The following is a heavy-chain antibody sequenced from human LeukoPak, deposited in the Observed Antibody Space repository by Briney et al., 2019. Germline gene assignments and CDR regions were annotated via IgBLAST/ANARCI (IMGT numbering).Heavy chain of an antibody. D-gene: IGHD6-19*01. Sequence: GGSLRLSCAASGFTFSSYSMNWVRQAPGKGLEWVSYIRSSSSDIYYADSVKGRFTISRDNVKNSLYLQMNSLRAEDTAVYYCARGGTYSSGWYFDYWGQGTLVTVSS. V-gene: IGHV3-21*01. CDR3: ARGGTYSSGWYFDY. CDR2: IRSSSSDI. CDR1: GFTFSSYS. J-gene: IGHJ4*02.